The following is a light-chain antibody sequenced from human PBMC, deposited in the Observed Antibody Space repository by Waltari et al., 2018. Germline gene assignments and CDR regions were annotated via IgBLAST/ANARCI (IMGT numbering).Light chain of an antibody. Sequence: QSVLTQPPSASGTPGQRVTISCSGSSSNIGNNNVFWYQQLPGTAPKLLIYNNNQRPSGCPDRCSGSKSATSASLAISGLRSEDEADYYCAAWDADLSGVFGGGTRLTVL. CDR3: AAWDADLSGV. CDR1: SSNIGNNN. V-gene: IGLV1-47*02. J-gene: IGLJ3*02. CDR2: NNN.